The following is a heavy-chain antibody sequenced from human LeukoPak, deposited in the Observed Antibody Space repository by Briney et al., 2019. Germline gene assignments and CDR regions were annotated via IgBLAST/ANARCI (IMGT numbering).Heavy chain of an antibody. J-gene: IGHJ4*02. D-gene: IGHD5-12*01. CDR3: VKGGYDFPWVY. CDR1: GDTFSIYA. Sequence: ATVTLSYTSSGDTFSIYAISWVRQAPGQGLEGMGRIIPILGIANYAQKFQGRVTITAYKSTSTAYMELSSLRAEDTAVYYCVKGGYDFPWVYWGQGTLVTVSS. CDR2: IIPILGIA. V-gene: IGHV1-69*04.